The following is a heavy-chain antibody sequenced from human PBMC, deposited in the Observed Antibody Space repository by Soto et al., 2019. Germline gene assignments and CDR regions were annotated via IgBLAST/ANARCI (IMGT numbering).Heavy chain of an antibody. J-gene: IGHJ4*02. CDR2: IYYSGST. V-gene: IGHV4-61*01. D-gene: IGHD3-22*01. CDR1: GGSVSSSSYY. Sequence: PSETLSLTCTVSGGSVSSSSYYWSWIRQPPGKGLEWIGNIYYSGSTNYNPSLKSRVTISVDTSKNQFSLKLSSVTAADTAVYFCVRLLPYDSSDYVGFNFGGQGSLVIVS. CDR3: VRLLPYDSSDYVGFNF.